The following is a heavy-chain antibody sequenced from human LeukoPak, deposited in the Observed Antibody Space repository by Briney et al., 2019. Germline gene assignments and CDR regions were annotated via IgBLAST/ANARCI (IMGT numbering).Heavy chain of an antibody. Sequence: GGSLRLSCAASGFTFSSYGMHWVRQAPGKGLEWVAFIRYDGSNKYYADSVKGRFTISRDNSKNTLYLQMNSLRAEDTAVYYCAKARGIAASYFDYWGQGTLVTVSS. CDR3: AKARGIAASYFDY. J-gene: IGHJ4*02. CDR2: IRYDGSNK. CDR1: GFTFSSYG. D-gene: IGHD6-13*01. V-gene: IGHV3-30*02.